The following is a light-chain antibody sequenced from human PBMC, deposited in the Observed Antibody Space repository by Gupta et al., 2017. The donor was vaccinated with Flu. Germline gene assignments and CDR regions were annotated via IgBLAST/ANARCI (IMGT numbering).Light chain of an antibody. CDR3: QQSYSTPWT. CDR2: GAS. CDR1: QSISTY. Sequence: DIQMTQSPSSLSASVGDRVTLTCRASQSISTYLNWYQQKPGKAPNLLIYGASNLQSGVPSRFSGTGSGTDFTLTISSLQPEDFATYFCQQSYSTPWTFGQGSKAEIK. V-gene: IGKV1-39*01. J-gene: IGKJ1*01.